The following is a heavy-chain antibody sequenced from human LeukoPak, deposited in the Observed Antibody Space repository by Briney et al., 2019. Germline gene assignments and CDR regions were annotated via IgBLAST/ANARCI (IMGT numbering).Heavy chain of an antibody. J-gene: IGHJ5*02. CDR2: ISGSGGST. D-gene: IGHD4-17*01. Sequence: GGSLRLSCAASGFTFSSYAMSWVRQAPGKGLEWVSAISGSGGSTYYADSVKGRFTISGDNSKNTLYLQMNSLRAEDTAVYYCASLYGDYGWFDPWGQGALVTVSS. V-gene: IGHV3-23*01. CDR3: ASLYGDYGWFDP. CDR1: GFTFSSYA.